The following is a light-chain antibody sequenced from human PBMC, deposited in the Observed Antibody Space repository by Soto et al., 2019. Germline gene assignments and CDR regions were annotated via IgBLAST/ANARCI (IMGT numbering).Light chain of an antibody. CDR3: HQRQSWPRT. J-gene: IGKJ1*01. V-gene: IGKV3-20*01. CDR2: GAS. Sequence: EIVLTQSPGTLSLSPGERSTLSCRASQSVSSSALAWYQQKPGQAPRRLIYGASSRATGIPDRFSGSGSGTDFTLTISDVEPEDFAVYYCHQRQSWPRTFGQGTKVDIK. CDR1: QSVSSSA.